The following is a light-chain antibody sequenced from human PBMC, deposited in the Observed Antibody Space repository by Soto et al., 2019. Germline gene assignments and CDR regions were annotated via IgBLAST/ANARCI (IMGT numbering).Light chain of an antibody. CDR3: QQYNTYRMGIT. CDR2: KAS. J-gene: IGKJ5*01. CDR1: QSISNW. Sequence: DIQMTQSPSTLSASVGDRVTITCRASQSISNWLAWYQQKPGKAPKLLIYKASSLESGVPSRFSGSGSGTEFTLTISSLQPDDFATFYCQQYNTYRMGITFGQGTRLEIK. V-gene: IGKV1-5*03.